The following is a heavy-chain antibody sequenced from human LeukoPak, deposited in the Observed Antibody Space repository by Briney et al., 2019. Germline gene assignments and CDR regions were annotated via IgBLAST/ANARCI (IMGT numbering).Heavy chain of an antibody. Sequence: SETLSLTCTVSGGSISSGSYYRSWIRQPAGKGLEWIGRIHTSGSTNYNPSLKSRVTISVDTSKNQFSLKLSSVTAADTAVYYCARANYYGSGSKYFDYWGQGTLVTVSS. D-gene: IGHD3-10*01. CDR3: ARANYYGSGSKYFDY. CDR1: GGSISSGSYY. CDR2: IHTSGST. J-gene: IGHJ4*02. V-gene: IGHV4-61*02.